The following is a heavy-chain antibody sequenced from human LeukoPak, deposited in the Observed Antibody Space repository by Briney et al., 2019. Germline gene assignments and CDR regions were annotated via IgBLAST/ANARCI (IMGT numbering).Heavy chain of an antibody. J-gene: IGHJ4*02. CDR1: GGSIINSY. CDR2: IYYSGST. V-gene: IGHV4-39*01. CDR3: ARRSSADIVVDY. Sequence: SETLSLTCTVSGGSIINSYWSWIRQPPGKGLEWIGSIYYSGSTYYNPSLKSRVTISVDTSKNQFSLKLSSVTAADTAVYYCARRSSADIVVDYWGQGTLVTVSS. D-gene: IGHD2-15*01.